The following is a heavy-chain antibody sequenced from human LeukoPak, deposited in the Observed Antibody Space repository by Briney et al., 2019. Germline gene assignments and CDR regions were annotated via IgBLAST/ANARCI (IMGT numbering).Heavy chain of an antibody. D-gene: IGHD6-13*01. CDR2: IYYSGST. CDR1: GGSISSYY. CDR3: ARLGSSWLNFDY. J-gene: IGHJ4*02. V-gene: IGHV4-59*08. Sequence: SETLSLTCTASGGSISSYYWSWIRQPPGKGLEWIGYIYYSGSTNYNPSLKSRVTISVDTSKNQFSLKLSSVTAADTAVYYCARLGSSWLNFDYWGQGTLVTVSS.